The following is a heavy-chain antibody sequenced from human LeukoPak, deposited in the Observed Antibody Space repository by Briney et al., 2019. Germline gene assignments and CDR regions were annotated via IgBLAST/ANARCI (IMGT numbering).Heavy chain of an antibody. V-gene: IGHV4-38-2*02. Sequence: PSETLSLTCTVSGYSISSGYYWGWIRQPPGKGLEWIGSIYHSGSTNYNPSLKSRVTISVDTSKNQFSLKLSSVTAADTAVYYCARGGDSMIVVLGAFDIWGQGTMVTVSS. CDR3: ARGGDSMIVVLGAFDI. D-gene: IGHD3-22*01. CDR1: GYSISSGYY. J-gene: IGHJ3*02. CDR2: IYHSGST.